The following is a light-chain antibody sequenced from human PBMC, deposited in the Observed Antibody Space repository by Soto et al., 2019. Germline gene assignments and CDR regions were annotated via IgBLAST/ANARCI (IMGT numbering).Light chain of an antibody. V-gene: IGKV1-33*01. Sequence: DLQVTQYRPSLSASVGDRVTITCRASQDITHYLNWYQQKPGRAPKLLIADASDLQRGVPSRFSGRGSGTDFTFTISSVQPEDVATYYCQHYDNLPPYTFGQGTKLEIK. CDR2: DAS. CDR3: QHYDNLPPYT. J-gene: IGKJ2*01. CDR1: QDITHY.